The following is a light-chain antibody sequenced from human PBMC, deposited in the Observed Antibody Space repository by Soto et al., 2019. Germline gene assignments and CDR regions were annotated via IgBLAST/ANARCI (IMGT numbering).Light chain of an antibody. J-gene: IGLJ2*01. CDR3: QSYDYTLRGVV. Sequence: QAVVTQPPSVSGAPGQRVTIPCTGSSSNIGAGYDVSWYQQLPTTAPKLLIYGDNNRPSGVPDRFSGSKSGASASLAITGLQAEDEADYYCQSYDYTLRGVVFGGGTKLTVL. V-gene: IGLV1-40*03. CDR2: GDN. CDR1: SSNIGAGYD.